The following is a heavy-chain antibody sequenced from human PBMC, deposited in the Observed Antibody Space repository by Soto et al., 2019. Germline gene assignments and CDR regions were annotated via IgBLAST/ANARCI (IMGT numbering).Heavy chain of an antibody. CDR2: FSYRGST. CDR1: ADSISNYY. V-gene: IGHV4-59*01. D-gene: IGHD2-15*01. J-gene: IGHJ4*02. CDR3: TRVGARSCSGATCPMAY. Sequence: QVQLQESGPGLVKPSETLSLTCTVSADSISNYYWSWIRQPPGKGLDWIGYFSYRGSTNYNPSLKSRVTISVDTSKNQFSLNVSSVTAADTAVYYCTRVGARSCSGATCPMAYWGQGALVTVSS.